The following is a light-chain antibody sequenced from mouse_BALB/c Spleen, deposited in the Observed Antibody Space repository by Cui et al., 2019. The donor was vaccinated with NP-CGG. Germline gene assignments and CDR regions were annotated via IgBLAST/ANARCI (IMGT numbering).Light chain of an antibody. Sequence: QAVVTQESALTTSPGETVTLTCRSSTGAVTTGNYANWVQEKPDHLFTGLIGGTNNRAPGVPARFSGSLIGDKAALTITGAQTEDEAIYFCALWYSNHWVFGGGTNLTVL. V-gene: IGLV1*01. CDR2: GTN. J-gene: IGLJ1*01. CDR3: ALWYSNHWV. CDR1: TGAVTTGNY.